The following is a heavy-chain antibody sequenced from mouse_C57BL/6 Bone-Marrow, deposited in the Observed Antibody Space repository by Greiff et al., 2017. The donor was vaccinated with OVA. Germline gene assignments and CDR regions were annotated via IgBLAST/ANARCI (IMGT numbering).Heavy chain of an antibody. V-gene: IGHV1-50*01. CDR3: ARSAPLYYYGSSYGAWFAY. CDR2: IDPSDSYT. Sequence: QVQLQQPGAELVKPGASVKLSCKASGYTFTSYWMQWVKQRPGQGLEWIGEIDPSDSYTNYNQKFKGKATLTVDTSSSTAYMQLSSLTSEDSAVYYCARSAPLYYYGSSYGAWFAYWGQGTLVTVSA. CDR1: GYTFTSYW. J-gene: IGHJ3*01. D-gene: IGHD1-1*01.